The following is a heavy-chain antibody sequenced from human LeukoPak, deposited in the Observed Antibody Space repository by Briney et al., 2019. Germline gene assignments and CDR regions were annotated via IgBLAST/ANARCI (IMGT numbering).Heavy chain of an antibody. D-gene: IGHD3-10*01. CDR3: ATGTYMVRGVVIDY. V-gene: IGHV3-15*01. CDR1: GFTFSNAW. CDR2: IKSKTDGGTT. J-gene: IGHJ4*02. Sequence: GGSLRPSCAASGFTFSNAWMSWVRQAPGKGLEWVGRIKSKTDGGTTDYAAPVKGRFTISRDDSKNTLYLQMNSLKTEDTAVYYCATGTYMVRGVVIDYWGQGTLVTVSP.